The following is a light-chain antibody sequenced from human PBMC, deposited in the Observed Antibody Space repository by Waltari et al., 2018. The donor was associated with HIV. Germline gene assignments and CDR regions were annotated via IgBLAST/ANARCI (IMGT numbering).Light chain of an antibody. J-gene: IGKJ1*01. CDR1: RDIGTY. V-gene: IGKV1-39*01. CDR3: QESYSIPWT. Sequence: DIQMTQSPSSLSASVGDRVTITCRASRDIGTYLNWYQQKPGKAPKSLIYTASSLQSGVPARFSGSGSGTVFTLTISSLQPEDFATYYCQESYSIPWTFGQVTKVEIK. CDR2: TAS.